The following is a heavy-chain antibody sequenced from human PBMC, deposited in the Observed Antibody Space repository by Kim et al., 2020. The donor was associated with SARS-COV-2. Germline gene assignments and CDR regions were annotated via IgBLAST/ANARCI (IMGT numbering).Heavy chain of an antibody. D-gene: IGHD6-6*01. V-gene: IGHV3-11*03. CDR3: ARSRVAARRYYYYGMDV. Sequence: SVKGRLTISRDNAKNSLYLQMNSLGAEDTAVYYCARSRVAARRYYYYGMDVWGQGTTVTVSS. J-gene: IGHJ6*02.